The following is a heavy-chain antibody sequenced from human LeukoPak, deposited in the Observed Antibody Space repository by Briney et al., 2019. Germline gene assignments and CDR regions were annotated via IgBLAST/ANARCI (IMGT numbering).Heavy chain of an antibody. CDR2: IKSKNDGETT. CDR1: GLTFNNAW. D-gene: IGHD5-18*01. J-gene: IGHJ4*02. V-gene: IGHV3-15*01. Sequence: PGGSLRLSCAASGLTFNNAWMSWVRQAPGKGLEWVGRIKSKNDGETTDYAAPVKGRFTISRDDSKNTLYLQMNSLRAEDTAVYYCAKPLYSYGYYFDYWGQGTLVTVSS. CDR3: AKPLYSYGYYFDY.